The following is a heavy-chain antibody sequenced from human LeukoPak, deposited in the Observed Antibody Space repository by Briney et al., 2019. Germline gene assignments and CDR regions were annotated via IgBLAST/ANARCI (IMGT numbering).Heavy chain of an antibody. J-gene: IGHJ4*02. Sequence: PGGSLRLSCAASGFTFSSYGMHWVRQAPGKGLEWVAFIRYDGSNKYYADSVKGRFTISRDNSKSTLYLQMNSLRAEDTAVYYCARGPRLCSVVYGGSCYLFDYWGQGTLVTVSS. CDR1: GFTFSSYG. CDR3: ARGPRLCSVVYGGSCYLFDY. D-gene: IGHD2-15*01. CDR2: IRYDGSNK. V-gene: IGHV3-30*02.